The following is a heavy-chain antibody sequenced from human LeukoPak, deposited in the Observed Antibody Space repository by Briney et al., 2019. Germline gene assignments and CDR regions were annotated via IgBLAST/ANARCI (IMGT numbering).Heavy chain of an antibody. CDR3: ARDGWHYEFDY. CDR2: ISSSGSTI. J-gene: IGHJ4*02. Sequence: PGGSLRLSCAASGFTFSSYEMNWVRQAPGKGLEWVSYISSSGSTIYYADSVKGRFTISRDNAKNSLYLQMNSLRAEDTAVYYCARDGWHYEFDYWGQGTLVTVSS. V-gene: IGHV3-48*03. CDR1: GFTFSSYE. D-gene: IGHD1-7*01.